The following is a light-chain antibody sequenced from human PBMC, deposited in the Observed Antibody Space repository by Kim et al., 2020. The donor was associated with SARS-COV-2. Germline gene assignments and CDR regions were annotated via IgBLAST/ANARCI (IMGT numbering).Light chain of an antibody. J-gene: IGKJ2*02. CDR3: QQYNNWPLPCT. CDR1: QSFGTN. V-gene: IGKV3-15*01. CDR2: GTA. Sequence: SPGERATLACRASQSFGTNLAWYQQKPGQAPRLLLYGTAIRATGIPARFSGSGSGTEFTLTISSLQSEDFAVYYCQQYNNWPLPCTFGQGTKLEI.